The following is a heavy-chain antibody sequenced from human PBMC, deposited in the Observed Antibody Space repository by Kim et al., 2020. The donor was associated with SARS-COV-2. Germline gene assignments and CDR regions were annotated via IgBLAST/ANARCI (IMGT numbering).Heavy chain of an antibody. Sequence: SETLSLTCTVSGGSISSYYWSWIRQPPGKGLEWIGYIYYSGSTNYNPSLKSRVTISVDTSKNQFSLKLSSVTAADTAVYYCARGIVVVVPAAIYNDYYGMDVWGQGTTVTVSS. D-gene: IGHD2-2*01. CDR1: GGSISSYY. V-gene: IGHV4-59*13. CDR3: ARGIVVVVPAAIYNDYYGMDV. J-gene: IGHJ6*02. CDR2: IYYSGST.